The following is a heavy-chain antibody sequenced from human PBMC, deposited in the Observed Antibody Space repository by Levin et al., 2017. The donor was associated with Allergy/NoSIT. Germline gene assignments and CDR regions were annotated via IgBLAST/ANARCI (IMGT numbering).Heavy chain of an antibody. V-gene: IGHV3-66*01. CDR3: ARVSEWELLAFDY. J-gene: IGHJ4*02. Sequence: GESLKISCAVSGFTVSSNYMSWVRQAPGKGPEWVSVVYSGGRTYYSDSVKGRFTISRDNSRNTVDLQMNSLRVEDTAVYYCARVSEWELLAFDYWGQGTLVTVSS. D-gene: IGHD1-26*01. CDR2: VYSGGRT. CDR1: GFTVSSNY.